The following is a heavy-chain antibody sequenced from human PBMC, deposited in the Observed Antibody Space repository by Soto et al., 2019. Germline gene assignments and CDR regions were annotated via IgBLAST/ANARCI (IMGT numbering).Heavy chain of an antibody. CDR2: IDESGIT. Sequence: QVPGQQWGAGLLKPSETLSLTCSVYGVSLSGYYWSWIRQPPGKGLEWIGEIDESGITNYNSSLKSRVTISIDTSKSQLSLKLRSVNAADTAVYYCARSGAWIPDYWGQGILVTVSS. CDR3: ARSGAWIPDY. V-gene: IGHV4-34*01. J-gene: IGHJ4*02. CDR1: GVSLSGYY. D-gene: IGHD5-18*01.